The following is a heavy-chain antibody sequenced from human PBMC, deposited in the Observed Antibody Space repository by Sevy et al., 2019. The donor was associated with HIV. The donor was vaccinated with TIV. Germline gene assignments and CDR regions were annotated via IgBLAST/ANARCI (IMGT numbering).Heavy chain of an antibody. D-gene: IGHD2-15*01. Sequence: GGSLRLSCAASGFTFSTYNMNWVRQAPGKGLEWVSSISSSSTYIYYADSVKGRFTISRDNAKNSLYLQMNSLSAEDTAVYYCARDLVLPATTDYYYYGMDVWGQGTTVTVSS. CDR1: GFTFSTYN. J-gene: IGHJ6*02. CDR2: ISSSSTYI. V-gene: IGHV3-21*01. CDR3: ARDLVLPATTDYYYYGMDV.